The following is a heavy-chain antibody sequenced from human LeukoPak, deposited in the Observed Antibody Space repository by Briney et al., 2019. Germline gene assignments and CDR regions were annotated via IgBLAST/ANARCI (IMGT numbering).Heavy chain of an antibody. D-gene: IGHD1-1*01. Sequence: PGGSLRLSCAASGFTFSTYAMTWVRQAPGKGLEWVSLISGTGGSTYYADSVKGRFTISRDNSKNTLHLQMNSLRAEDTAVYYCARGYSYYYYYMDVWGKGTTVTISS. V-gene: IGHV3-23*01. CDR3: ARGYSYYYYYMDV. CDR1: GFTFSTYA. J-gene: IGHJ6*03. CDR2: ISGTGGST.